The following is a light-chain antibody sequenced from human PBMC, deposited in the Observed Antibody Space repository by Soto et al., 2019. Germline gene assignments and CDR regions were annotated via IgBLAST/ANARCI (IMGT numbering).Light chain of an antibody. CDR3: QQYGSSYPWT. CDR1: QSVSIN. J-gene: IGKJ1*01. V-gene: IGKV3-15*01. Sequence: EIVMTQSPATLSVSPGERATLSCRASQSVSINLAWYQQKPGQAPRLLIYGASTRATGIPARFSASGSETDFTLTIRRLEPEDFAVYYCQQYGSSYPWTFGQGTKVDIK. CDR2: GAS.